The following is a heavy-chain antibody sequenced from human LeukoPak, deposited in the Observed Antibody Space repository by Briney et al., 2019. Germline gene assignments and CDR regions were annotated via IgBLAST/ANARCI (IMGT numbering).Heavy chain of an antibody. CDR3: ARVAPPILYGDLRGELYYYYYMDV. V-gene: IGHV4-4*07. Sequence: SETLSLTCTVSGGSISSYYWSWIRQPAGKGLEWIGRIYTSGSTNYNPSLKSRVTMSVDTSKNQFSLKLSSVTAADTAVYYCARVAPPILYGDLRGELYYYYYMDVWGKGTTVTVSS. D-gene: IGHD4-17*01. CDR2: IYTSGST. CDR1: GGSISSYY. J-gene: IGHJ6*03.